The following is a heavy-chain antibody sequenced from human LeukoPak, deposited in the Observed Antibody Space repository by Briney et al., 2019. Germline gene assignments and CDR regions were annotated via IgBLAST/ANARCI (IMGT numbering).Heavy chain of an antibody. V-gene: IGHV4-39*02. J-gene: IGHJ6*02. Sequence: PSETLSLTCSVSGDSISSSFFYWAWIRQPPGKGLEWIGTFYSSGSTYYNPSLKSRVTISVDTSKNHFSLKLNSVTAADTAVYYCARPSLAYCGGDCYSWYYYGMDVWGQGTTVTVSS. CDR2: FYSSGST. D-gene: IGHD2-21*02. CDR3: ARPSLAYCGGDCYSWYYYGMDV. CDR1: GDSISSSFFY.